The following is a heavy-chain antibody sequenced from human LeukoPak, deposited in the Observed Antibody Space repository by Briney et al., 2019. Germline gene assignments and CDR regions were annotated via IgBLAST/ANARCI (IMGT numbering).Heavy chain of an antibody. Sequence: PGGSLRLSCAASGFTFSSYSMNWVRQAPGKGLEWVSYISSSSSTIYYADSVKGRFTISRDNAKNSLYLQMNSPRAEDTAVYYCARDSGRLEGAIDIWGQGTMVTVSS. CDR1: GFTFSSYS. CDR3: ARDSGRLEGAIDI. D-gene: IGHD1-26*01. J-gene: IGHJ3*02. V-gene: IGHV3-48*01. CDR2: ISSSSSTI.